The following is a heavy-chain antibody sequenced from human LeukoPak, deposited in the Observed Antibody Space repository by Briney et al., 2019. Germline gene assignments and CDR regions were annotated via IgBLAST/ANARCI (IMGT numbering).Heavy chain of an antibody. CDR2: IYYSGST. CDR3: AREGSPIDY. V-gene: IGHV4-59*01. CDR1: GGSISSYH. Sequence: SETLSLTCTVSGGSISSYHWSWIRQPPGKGLEWIGYIYYSGSTNYNPSLKSRVTISVDTSKNQFSLKLSSVTAADTAVYYCAREGSPIDYWGQGTLVTVSS. J-gene: IGHJ4*02.